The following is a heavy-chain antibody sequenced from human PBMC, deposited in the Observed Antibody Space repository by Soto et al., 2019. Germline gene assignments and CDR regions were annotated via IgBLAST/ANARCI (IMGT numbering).Heavy chain of an antibody. CDR2: IYHSGST. J-gene: IGHJ4*02. D-gene: IGHD6-13*01. V-gene: IGHV4-30-2*01. CDR3: ASNPYISSWEVFDY. Sequence: QLQLQESGSGLVKPSQTLSLTCAVSGGSISSGGYSWSWIRQPPGKGLEWIGYIYHSGSTYYNPSLKSRVTISVDRSKNQFSLKLSSVTAADTAVYYCASNPYISSWEVFDYWGQGTLVTVSS. CDR1: GGSISSGGYS.